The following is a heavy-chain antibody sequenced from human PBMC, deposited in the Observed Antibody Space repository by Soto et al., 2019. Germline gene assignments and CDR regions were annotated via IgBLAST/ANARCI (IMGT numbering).Heavy chain of an antibody. D-gene: IGHD6-6*01. CDR1: GFTFSSYA. Sequence: QVQLVESGGGVVQPGRSLRLSCAASGFTFSSYAMHWVRQAPGKGLEWVAVISYDGSNKYYADSVKGRFTISRDNSKNTLYLQMNSLRAEDTAVYYCAKDEGSIAARPGYGMDVWGQGTTVTVSS. V-gene: IGHV3-30-3*01. CDR2: ISYDGSNK. CDR3: AKDEGSIAARPGYGMDV. J-gene: IGHJ6*02.